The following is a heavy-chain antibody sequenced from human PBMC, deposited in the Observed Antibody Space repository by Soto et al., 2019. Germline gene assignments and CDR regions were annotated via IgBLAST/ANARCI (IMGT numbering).Heavy chain of an antibody. CDR2: ISPSGRTI. V-gene: IGHV3-11*01. Sequence: QVQLVESGETSVKPGGSLRLSCAASGFAFSDYYMNWIRQAPGKGLEWISYISPSGRTIYYADSVKGRFTVSRDNANNSLFLQLNNLRAADTAVYYCARATQYSGTYYVYFQHWGLGTIVTVSS. CDR3: ARATQYSGTYYVYFQH. CDR1: GFAFSDYY. D-gene: IGHD1-26*01. J-gene: IGHJ1*01.